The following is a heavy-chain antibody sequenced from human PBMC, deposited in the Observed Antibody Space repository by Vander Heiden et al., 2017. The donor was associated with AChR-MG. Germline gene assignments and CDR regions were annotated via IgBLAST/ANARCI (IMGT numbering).Heavy chain of an antibody. D-gene: IGHD4-17*01. CDR2: ISGSGGST. J-gene: IGHJ4*02. V-gene: IGHV3-23*01. CDR1: GFPFSSYA. Sequence: EVQLLESGGGLVQPGGSLRLSCAASGFPFSSYALGWVRQAPGKGLEWVSAISGSGGSTYYADSVKGRFTISRDNSKNTLYLQMNSLRAEDTAVYYCAKDLLLSTTGTTWSHYFDYWGQGTLVTVSS. CDR3: AKDLLLSTTGTTWSHYFDY.